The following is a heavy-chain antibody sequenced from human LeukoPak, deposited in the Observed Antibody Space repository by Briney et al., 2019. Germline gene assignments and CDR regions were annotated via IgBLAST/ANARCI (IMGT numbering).Heavy chain of an antibody. V-gene: IGHV4-59*12. CDR1: GGSISSYY. D-gene: IGHD2-15*01. Sequence: SETLSHTCTVSGGSISSYYWSWIRQPPGKGLEWIGYICCSGSTNYNPSLKSRVTISVDTSKKQFSLKLSSVTAADTAVYYCARAATSGLDSWGQGTLVTVSS. CDR3: ARAATSGLDS. J-gene: IGHJ4*02. CDR2: ICCSGST.